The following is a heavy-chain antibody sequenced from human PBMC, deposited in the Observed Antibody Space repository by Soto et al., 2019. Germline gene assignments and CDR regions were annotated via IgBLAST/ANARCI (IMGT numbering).Heavy chain of an antibody. CDR2: VSTADGGT. Sequence: EVQLLESGGGLVQPGGSLRLSCAASGFTFSSYAMSWVRQAPGKGLEWVSAVSTADGGTYYADSVKGRFTVSRDNSKNTLDRRMSSLRAEDTAVYYCATGRWGNGYGMDVWGQGTTVTVSS. V-gene: IGHV3-23*01. CDR1: GFTFSSYA. CDR3: ATGRWGNGYGMDV. D-gene: IGHD3-16*01. J-gene: IGHJ6*02.